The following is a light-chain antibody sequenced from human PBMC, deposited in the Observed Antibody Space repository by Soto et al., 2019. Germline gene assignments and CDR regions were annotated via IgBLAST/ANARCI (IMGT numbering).Light chain of an antibody. Sequence: EIVLTQSPATLSLSPGERATLSCRASHSVSNYLAWYQQKPGLAPRLLIYDTSNRATGIPARCSGSGSGTDFTLTISSLEPEDFAVYYCQQRDSWPTFGQGTKVEIK. J-gene: IGKJ1*01. V-gene: IGKV3-11*01. CDR1: HSVSNY. CDR3: QQRDSWPT. CDR2: DTS.